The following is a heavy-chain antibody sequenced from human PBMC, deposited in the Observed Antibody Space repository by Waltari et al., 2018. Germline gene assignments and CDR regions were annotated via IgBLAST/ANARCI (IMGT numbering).Heavy chain of an antibody. D-gene: IGHD6-13*01. CDR3: AKDLIGSSIWYGTYYYGMDV. V-gene: IGHV3-30*18. J-gene: IGHJ6*02. Sequence: QVQLVESGGGVVQPGRSLRLSCAASGFTFSSYGMHWVRQAPGKGLEWVTIISYDGSNKYYADSVKGRFTISRDNSKNTLYLQMNSLRAEDTAVYYCAKDLIGSSIWYGTYYYGMDVWGQGTTVTVSS. CDR1: GFTFSSYG. CDR2: ISYDGSNK.